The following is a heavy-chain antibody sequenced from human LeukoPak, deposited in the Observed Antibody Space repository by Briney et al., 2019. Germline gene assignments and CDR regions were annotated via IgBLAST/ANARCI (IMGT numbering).Heavy chain of an antibody. CDR3: ARVGSGTDYYYYMDV. D-gene: IGHD2-15*01. V-gene: IGHV3-48*03. CDR2: ISSSGSTI. Sequence: PGGSLRLSCAASEFTFSSYEMNWVRQAPGKGLEWVSYISSSGSTIYYADSVKGRFTISRDNAKNSLYLQMNSLRAEDTAVYYCARVGSGTDYYYYMDVWGKGTTVTISS. J-gene: IGHJ6*03. CDR1: EFTFSSYE.